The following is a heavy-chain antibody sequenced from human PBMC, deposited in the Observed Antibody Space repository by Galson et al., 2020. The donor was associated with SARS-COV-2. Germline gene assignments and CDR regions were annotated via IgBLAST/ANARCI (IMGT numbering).Heavy chain of an antibody. Sequence: GESLKISCAVSGFTFSRYAMNWVRQAPGKGLEWVSYISSNGITIYYADSVRGRFTVSRDNAKNSLFLQMNSLRAEDSAVYYCVREPEYYHSGRYYTDNSADVWGQGTKVTVSS. CDR1: GFTFSRYA. J-gene: IGHJ3*01. CDR2: ISSNGITI. D-gene: IGHD3-22*01. V-gene: IGHV3-48*04. CDR3: VREPEYYHSGRYYTDNSADV.